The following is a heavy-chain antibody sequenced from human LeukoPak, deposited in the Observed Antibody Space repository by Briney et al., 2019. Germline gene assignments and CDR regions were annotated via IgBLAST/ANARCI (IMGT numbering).Heavy chain of an antibody. D-gene: IGHD2-2*01. CDR1: GCTFTGYY. CDR2: MNPNSGGT. V-gene: IGHV1-2*02. CDR3: ARGGYCSSTSCYAGYVRYYYYYMDV. J-gene: IGHJ6*03. Sequence: ASVKDSCKASGCTFTGYYMHWVRQAAGQGLEWMGWMNPNSGGTNYAQKFQGRVGMTSDRPISPAYMELSRPRSDATAVYYCARGGYCSSTSCYAGYVRYYYYYMDVWGKGTTVTISS.